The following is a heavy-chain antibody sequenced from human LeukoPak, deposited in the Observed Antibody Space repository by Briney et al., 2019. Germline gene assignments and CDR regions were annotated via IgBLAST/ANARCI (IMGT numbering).Heavy chain of an antibody. Sequence: PGGSLRLSCAASGFTFSDYYMSWIRQAPGKGLEWVSYISSSGSTIYYADSVKGRFTISRDNSKNTLYLQMNSLRAEDTAVYYCAKGKSLSSSWSFDYWGQGTLVTVSS. D-gene: IGHD6-13*01. V-gene: IGHV3-11*01. CDR1: GFTFSDYY. CDR3: AKGKSLSSSWSFDY. J-gene: IGHJ4*02. CDR2: ISSSGSTI.